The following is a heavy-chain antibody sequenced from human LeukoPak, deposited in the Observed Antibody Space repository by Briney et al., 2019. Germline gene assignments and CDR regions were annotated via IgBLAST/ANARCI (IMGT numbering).Heavy chain of an antibody. CDR3: ARSGVQWQWLLTYDAFDI. CDR1: EFTFSSYA. D-gene: IGHD6-19*01. J-gene: IGHJ3*02. CDR2: ISYDESNK. V-gene: IGHV3-30*04. Sequence: GGSLRLSCAASEFTFSSYAMHWVRQAPGKGLEWVAVISYDESNKYYADSVKGRFTISRDNSKNTLFVQMNSLRTEDTAVYYCARSGVQWQWLLTYDAFDIWGQGTMVTVSS.